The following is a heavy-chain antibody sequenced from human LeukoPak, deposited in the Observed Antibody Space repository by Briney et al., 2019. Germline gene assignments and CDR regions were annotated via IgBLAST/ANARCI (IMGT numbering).Heavy chain of an antibody. CDR1: GGSISSSSYY. CDR2: IYYSGST. CDR3: AGLDILTGYSDY. J-gene: IGHJ4*02. Sequence: SETLSFTCTVSGGSISSSSYYWGWIRQPPGKGLEWIGSIYYSGSTYYNPSLKSRVTISVDTSKNQFSLKLSSVTAADRAVYYCAGLDILTGYSDYWGQGTLVTVSS. V-gene: IGHV4-39*01. D-gene: IGHD3-9*01.